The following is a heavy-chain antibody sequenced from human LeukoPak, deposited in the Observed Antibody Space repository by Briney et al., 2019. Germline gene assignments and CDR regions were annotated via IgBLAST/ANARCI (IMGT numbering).Heavy chain of an antibody. CDR3: ARAPRVEYQLLFVVYFDY. CDR1: GGSFSGYY. D-gene: IGHD2-2*01. Sequence: SETLSLTCAVYGGSFSGYYWSWIRQPPGKGLEWIGEINHSGSTNYNPSLKSRVTISVDTSKNQFSLKLSSVTAADTAVYYRARAPRVEYQLLFVVYFDYWGQGTLVTVSS. CDR2: INHSGST. J-gene: IGHJ4*02. V-gene: IGHV4-34*01.